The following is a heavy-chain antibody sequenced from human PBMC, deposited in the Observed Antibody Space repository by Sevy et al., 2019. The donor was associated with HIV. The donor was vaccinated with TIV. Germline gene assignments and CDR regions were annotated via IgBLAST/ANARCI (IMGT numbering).Heavy chain of an antibody. Sequence: SETLSLTCTVSGGSISGAGYYWSWIRQHPEKGLEWIGYIYNSGNTYYHPSLQSRVTISVDTSKNHLSLKLNSVTAADTAVYYCARSSYCGGDCYSYWYFDLWGRGTLVTVSS. V-gene: IGHV4-31*03. CDR3: ARSSYCGGDCYSYWYFDL. CDR2: IYNSGNT. CDR1: GGSISGAGYY. D-gene: IGHD2-21*02. J-gene: IGHJ2*01.